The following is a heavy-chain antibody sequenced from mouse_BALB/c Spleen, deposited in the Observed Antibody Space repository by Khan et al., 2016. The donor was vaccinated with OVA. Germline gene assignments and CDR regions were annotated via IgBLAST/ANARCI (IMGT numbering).Heavy chain of an antibody. D-gene: IGHD2-3*01. CDR1: GYSFTSYY. CDR2: IDPFSGGI. CDR3: TRQGYFAWFTY. J-gene: IGHJ3*01. Sequence: VQLQQSGPELMKPGASVKISCKASGYSFTSYYIHWIMQSHGKSLEWIGYIDPFSGGITYNQKFKGKATLTVDKSSSTAYIYFSNLTSEDSAVYYCTRQGYFAWFTYWGQGTLVTVSA. V-gene: IGHV1-31*01.